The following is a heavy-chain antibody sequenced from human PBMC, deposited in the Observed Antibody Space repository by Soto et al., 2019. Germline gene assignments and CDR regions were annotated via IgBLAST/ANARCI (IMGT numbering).Heavy chain of an antibody. V-gene: IGHV2-5*02. CDR1: GFSLNTNGVG. D-gene: IGHD3-16*01. J-gene: IGHJ4*02. CDR3: AHKGGGDRILDY. Sequence: QITLKESGPTLVKPTQTLTLTCTFSGFSLNTNGVGVGWIRQPPGKALECLAIIYWDDYKHYSPSLKSRRTINKDTPKNRVVLKMTNMDPVDTATYFCAHKGGGDRILDYWGQGTLVTVSS. CDR2: IYWDDYK.